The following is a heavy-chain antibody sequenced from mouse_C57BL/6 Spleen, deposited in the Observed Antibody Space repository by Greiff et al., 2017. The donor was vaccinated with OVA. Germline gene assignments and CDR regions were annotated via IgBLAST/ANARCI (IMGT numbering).Heavy chain of an antibody. Sequence: QVQLKQPGAELVRPGSSVKLSCKASGYTFTSYWMDWVKQRPGQGLEWIGNIYPSDSETHYNQKFKDKATWTVDKSSSTAYMQLSSLTSEDSAVYYCARGSYGSSYDYWGQGTTLTVSS. V-gene: IGHV1-61*01. J-gene: IGHJ2*01. CDR2: IYPSDSET. D-gene: IGHD1-1*01. CDR3: ARGSYGSSYDY. CDR1: GYTFTSYW.